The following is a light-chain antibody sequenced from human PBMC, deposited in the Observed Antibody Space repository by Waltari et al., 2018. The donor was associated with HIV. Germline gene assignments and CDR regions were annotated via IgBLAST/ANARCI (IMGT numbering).Light chain of an antibody. Sequence: DIVMTQSPDSLAVSLGERATIRCKSSQSLLYSSDNKNYFAWYQQEPGQPPNLLIYWASTRESGVPDRFSGSGSGTDFTLTINNLQAEDVAVYYCQQYFRAPLTFGGGTRVEIK. CDR3: QQYFRAPLT. J-gene: IGKJ4*01. V-gene: IGKV4-1*01. CDR1: QSLLYSSDNKNY. CDR2: WAS.